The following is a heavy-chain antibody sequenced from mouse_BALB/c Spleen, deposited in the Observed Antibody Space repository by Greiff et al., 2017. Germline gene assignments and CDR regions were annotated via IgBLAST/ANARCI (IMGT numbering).Heavy chain of an antibody. Sequence: DVQLQESGGGLVKPGGSLKLSCAASGFTFSDYYMYWVRQTPEKRLEWVATISDGGSYTYYPDSVKGRFTISRDNAKNNLYLQMSSLKSEDTAMYYCARAYGNYAGNAMDYWGQGTSVTVSS. J-gene: IGHJ4*01. V-gene: IGHV5-4*02. D-gene: IGHD2-1*01. CDR3: ARAYGNYAGNAMDY. CDR1: GFTFSDYY. CDR2: ISDGGSYT.